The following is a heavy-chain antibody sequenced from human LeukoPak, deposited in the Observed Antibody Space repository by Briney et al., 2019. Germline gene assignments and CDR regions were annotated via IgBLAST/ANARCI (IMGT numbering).Heavy chain of an antibody. CDR3: ARQAPGYYYYYYMDV. Sequence: SETLSLTCTVSGCSISSGYYWGWIRQPPGKGLEWIGSIYNTGTTYYNPSLKSRVTISVDTSKNQFSLKLSSVTAADTAVYYCARQAPGYYYYYYMDVWGKGTTVTISS. CDR2: IYNTGTT. J-gene: IGHJ6*03. CDR1: GCSISSGYY. V-gene: IGHV4-38-2*02.